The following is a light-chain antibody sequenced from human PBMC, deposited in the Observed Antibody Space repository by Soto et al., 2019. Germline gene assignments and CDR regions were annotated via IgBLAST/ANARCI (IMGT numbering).Light chain of an antibody. CDR1: QCVSSSY. V-gene: IGKV3-20*01. CDR3: QQYGSSPWT. CDR2: GAS. Sequence: EIVLTQSPGTQSLSPGERATLSCRASQCVSSSYLAWYQQKPGQAPRPLIYGASSRAIGIPDRFSGSGSGTDFTLTISRLEPEDFAVYYCQQYGSSPWTFGQGTKVEIK. J-gene: IGKJ1*01.